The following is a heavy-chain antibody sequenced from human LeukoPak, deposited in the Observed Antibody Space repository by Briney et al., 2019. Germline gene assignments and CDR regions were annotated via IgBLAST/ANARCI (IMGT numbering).Heavy chain of an antibody. CDR2: IYYSGST. CDR1: GGSISSYY. CDR3: ARATRYSSSWYSQDAFDI. D-gene: IGHD6-13*01. Sequence: TSETLSLTCTVSGGSISSYYWSWIRQPPGKGLEWIGYIYYSGSTNYNPSRKSRVTISVDTSKNQFSLKLSSVTAADTAVYYCARATRYSSSWYSQDAFDIWGQGTMVTVSS. J-gene: IGHJ3*02. V-gene: IGHV4-59*12.